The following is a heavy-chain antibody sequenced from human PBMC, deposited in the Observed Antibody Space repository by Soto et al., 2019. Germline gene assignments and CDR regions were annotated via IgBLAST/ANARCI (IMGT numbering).Heavy chain of an antibody. CDR3: ARGALTVANWFDP. CDR1: GYTFTDYY. D-gene: IGHD6-19*01. CDR2: INPNNGVT. J-gene: IGHJ5*02. V-gene: IGHV1-2*02. Sequence: QGQLVQSGAEVKKPGAAVKVSFKASGYTFTDYYRNWVRQATVQGMEWMGWINPNNGVTNYAQKVQGRVTMTRDTSISTAYMDLSRLRSDDTALYYCARGALTVANWFDPWGHGTQVTVSS.